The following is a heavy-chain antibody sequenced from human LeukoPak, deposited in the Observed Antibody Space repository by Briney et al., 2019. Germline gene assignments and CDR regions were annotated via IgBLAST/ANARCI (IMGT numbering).Heavy chain of an antibody. J-gene: IGHJ4*02. Sequence: SVKLSCKASGGTFSSYAISWVRQAPGQGLEWMGRIIPILGIANYAQKFQGRVTITADKSTSTAYMELSSLRSEDTAVYYCARDRGITGTTSDYWGQGTLVTVSS. D-gene: IGHD1-7*01. V-gene: IGHV1-69*04. CDR3: ARDRGITGTTSDY. CDR2: IIPILGIA. CDR1: GGTFSSYA.